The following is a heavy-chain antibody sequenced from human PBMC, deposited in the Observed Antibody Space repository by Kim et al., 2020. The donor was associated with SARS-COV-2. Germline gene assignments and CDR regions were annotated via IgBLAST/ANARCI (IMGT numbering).Heavy chain of an antibody. D-gene: IGHD2-2*01. J-gene: IGHJ4*02. CDR3: ARDSGYCSSTSCYAGVFDY. CDR1: GFTVSSNY. CDR2: IYSGGST. Sequence: GGSLRLSCAASGFTVSSNYMSWVRQAPGKGLEWVSVIYSGGSTYYADSVKGRFTISRDNSKNTLYLQMNSLRAEDTAVYYCARDSGYCSSTSCYAGVFDYWGQGTLVTVSS. V-gene: IGHV3-53*01.